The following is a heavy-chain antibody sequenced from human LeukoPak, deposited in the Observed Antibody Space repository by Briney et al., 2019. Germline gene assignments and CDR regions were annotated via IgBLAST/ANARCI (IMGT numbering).Heavy chain of an antibody. CDR2: IKQDGSEK. CDR3: ARHGRGYTNWYFDL. J-gene: IGHJ2*01. D-gene: IGHD5-18*01. Sequence: GGSLXLSXAASGFTFSSYWMSWVRQAPGKGLEWVANIKQDGSEKYYVDSVKGRFTISRDNAKNSLYLQMNSLRAEDTAVYYCARHGRGYTNWYFDLWGRGTLVTVSS. CDR1: GFTFSSYW. V-gene: IGHV3-7*01.